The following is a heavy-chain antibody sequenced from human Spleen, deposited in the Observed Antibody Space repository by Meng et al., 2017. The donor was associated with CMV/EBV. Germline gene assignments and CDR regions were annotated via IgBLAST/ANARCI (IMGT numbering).Heavy chain of an antibody. CDR1: RFTFSSYG. J-gene: IGHJ3*02. D-gene: IGHD2-8*02. CDR3: AKVRWGTAVDAFDI. Sequence: LSLTCAASRFTFSSYGMHWVRQAPGKGLEWVAVIWYDGSNKYYADSVKGRFTISRDNSKNTLYLQMNSLRAEDTAVYYCAKVRWGTAVDAFDIWGQGTMVTVSS. CDR2: IWYDGSNK. V-gene: IGHV3-33*06.